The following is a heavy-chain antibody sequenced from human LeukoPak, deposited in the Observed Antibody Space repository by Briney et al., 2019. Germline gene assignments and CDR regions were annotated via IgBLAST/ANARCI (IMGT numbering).Heavy chain of an antibody. CDR3: ARGYYGSGSQRWFDP. CDR2: IYYSGST. D-gene: IGHD3-10*01. Sequence: SETLSLTCTVSGDSISSYYWSWIRQPPGKGLEWIGYIYYSGSTNYNPSLKSRVTISVDTSKNQFSLKLSSVTAADTAVYYCARGYYGSGSQRWFDPWGQGTLVTVSS. CDR1: GDSISSYY. V-gene: IGHV4-59*01. J-gene: IGHJ5*02.